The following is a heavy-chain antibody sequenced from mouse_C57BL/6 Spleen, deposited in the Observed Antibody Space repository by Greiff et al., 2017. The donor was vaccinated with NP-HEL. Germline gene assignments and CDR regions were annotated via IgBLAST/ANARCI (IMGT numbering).Heavy chain of an antibody. CDR2: IDPSDSET. Sequence: QVQLQQPGAELVRPGSSVKLSCKASGYTFTSYWMHWVKQRPIQGLEWIGNIDPSDSETHYNQKFKDKATLTVDKSSSTAYMQLSSLTSEDSAVYYCARSDRSGYAMDYWGQGTSVTVSS. J-gene: IGHJ4*01. CDR3: ARSDRSGYAMDY. V-gene: IGHV1-52*01. CDR1: GYTFTSYW. D-gene: IGHD3-2*02.